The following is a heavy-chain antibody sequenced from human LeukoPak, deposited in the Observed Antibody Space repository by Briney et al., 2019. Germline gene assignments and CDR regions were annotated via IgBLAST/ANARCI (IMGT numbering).Heavy chain of an antibody. CDR2: ISGYNGNT. D-gene: IGHD3-9*01. V-gene: IGHV1-18*01. CDR1: GYTFTSYG. CDR3: ARAPRIYDILTGYYNGRYYYYYYMDV. J-gene: IGHJ6*03. Sequence: ASVKVSCKASGYTFTSYGISWVRQAPGQGLEWMGWISGYNGNTKYAQKLQGRVTMTTDTSTSTAYMELRSLRSDDTAVYYCARAPRIYDILTGYYNGRYYYYYYMDVWGKGTTVTVSS.